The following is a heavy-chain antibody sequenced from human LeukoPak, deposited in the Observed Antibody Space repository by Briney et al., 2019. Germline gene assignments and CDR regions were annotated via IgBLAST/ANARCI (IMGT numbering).Heavy chain of an antibody. V-gene: IGHV3-7*01. J-gene: IGHJ4*02. CDR1: GFTFSSYW. Sequence: GGSLRLSRAASGFTFSSYWMSWVRQAPGKGLEWVANIKQDGSEKYYVDSVKGRFTISRDNAKNSLYLQMNSLRAEDTAVYCCARDRIHTEVSGCDYWGQGTLVTVSS. CDR3: ARDRIHTEVSGCDY. D-gene: IGHD6-19*01. CDR2: IKQDGSEK.